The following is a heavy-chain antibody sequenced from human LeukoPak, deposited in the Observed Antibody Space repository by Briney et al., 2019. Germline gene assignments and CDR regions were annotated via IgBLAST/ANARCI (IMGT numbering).Heavy chain of an antibody. V-gene: IGHV1-2*02. J-gene: IGHJ5*02. D-gene: IGHD3-3*01. CDR2: INPNSGGT. CDR1: GYTFTGYY. CDR3: ARVGRRTTIFGVSKGAFDP. Sequence: ASVKVSCKASGYTFTGYYMHWVRQAPGQGLEWMGWINPNSGGTNYAQKFQGRVTMTRDTSISTAYMELSRLRSDDTAVYYCARVGRRTTIFGVSKGAFDPWGQGTLVTVSS.